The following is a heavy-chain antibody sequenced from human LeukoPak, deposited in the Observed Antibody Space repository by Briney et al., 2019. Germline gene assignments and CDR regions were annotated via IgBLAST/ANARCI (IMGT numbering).Heavy chain of an antibody. J-gene: IGHJ4*02. CDR3: ARDLSSGIFDY. D-gene: IGHD3-10*02. CDR1: GYTFTGYY. CDR2: INPNTGGT. Sequence: ASVKVSCKASGYTFTGYYMHWVRQAPGQGLEWMGWINPNTGGTNYAQKFQGRVTMTRDTSISTAHMELSRLRSDDTAVYNCARDLSSGIFDYWGQGTLVTVSS. V-gene: IGHV1-2*02.